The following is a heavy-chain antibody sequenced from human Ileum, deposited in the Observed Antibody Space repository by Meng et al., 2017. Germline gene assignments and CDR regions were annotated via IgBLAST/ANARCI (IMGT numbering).Heavy chain of an antibody. J-gene: IGHJ4*02. CDR2: IDHLGIA. D-gene: IGHD4-23*01. V-gene: IGHV4-4*02. CDR1: GASMSVVSY. CDR3: ARHGGYYQDF. Sequence: QGELQESGPGLVKASETLSLTCSVSGASMSVVSYWSWVRQSPGKGLEWIGQIDHLGIAYYKPSLKSRVTMSIDQSKSQFSLRLTSVSAADTAVYYCARHGGYYQDFWGQGTLVTVSS.